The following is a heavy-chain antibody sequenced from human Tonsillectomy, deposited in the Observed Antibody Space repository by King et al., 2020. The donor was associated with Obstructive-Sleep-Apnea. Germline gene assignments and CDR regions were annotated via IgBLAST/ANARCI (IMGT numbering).Heavy chain of an antibody. J-gene: IGHJ3*02. CDR1: GFTFNSFA. CDR3: AKGSAEQWLPSNAFDI. CDR2: ISGAGGST. Sequence: VQLVESGGGLVQPGGSLRVSCAASGFTFNSFAMSWVRQAPGKGLEWVSAISGAGGSTYYADSVKGRFTISRDNSKNTLYLQMNSLRAEDAAVYHCAKGSAEQWLPSNAFDIWGQGTMVTVSS. V-gene: IGHV3-23*04. D-gene: IGHD6-19*01.